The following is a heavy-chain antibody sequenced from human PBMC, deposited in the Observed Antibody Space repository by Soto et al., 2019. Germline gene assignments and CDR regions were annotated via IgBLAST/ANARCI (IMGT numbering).Heavy chain of an antibody. D-gene: IGHD1-26*01. CDR1: GGSISSYY. V-gene: IGHV4-4*07. J-gene: IGHJ4*02. Sequence: QVQLQESGPGLVKPSETLSLTCTVSGGSISSYYWSWIRQPAGKGLEWIGRIYTSGSTNYNPSLKGRVHMSVGNAKNQVSLKLSSGTPADTGGVYCARSIVGAHHWGQGTLVTVSS. CDR3: ARSIVGAHH. CDR2: IYTSGST.